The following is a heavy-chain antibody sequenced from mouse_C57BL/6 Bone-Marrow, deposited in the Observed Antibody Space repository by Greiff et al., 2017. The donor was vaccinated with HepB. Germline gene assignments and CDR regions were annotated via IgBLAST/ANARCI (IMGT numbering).Heavy chain of an antibody. CDR3: ARNYYGSTHWYFDV. CDR1: GYTFTSYW. V-gene: IGHV1-53*01. CDR2: INPSNGGT. D-gene: IGHD1-1*01. Sequence: LQQPGTELVKPGASVKLSCKASGYTFTSYWMHWVKQRPGQGLEWIGNINPSNGGTNYNEKFKSKATLTVDKSSSTAYMQLSSLTSEDSAVYYCARNYYGSTHWYFDVWGTGTTVTVSS. J-gene: IGHJ1*03.